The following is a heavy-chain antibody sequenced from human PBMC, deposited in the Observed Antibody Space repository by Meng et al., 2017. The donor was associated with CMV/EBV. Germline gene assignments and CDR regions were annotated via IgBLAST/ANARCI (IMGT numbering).Heavy chain of an antibody. J-gene: IGHJ4*02. Sequence: ASVKVSCKASGYTFTGYYMHWVRQAPGQGPEWMGWINPNSGGTNYAQKFQGRVTMTRDTSISTAYMELSRLRSDDTAVYYCARYNYDSSGYRNWGQGTPVTVSS. CDR1: GYTFTGYY. D-gene: IGHD3-22*01. CDR3: ARYNYDSSGYRN. CDR2: INPNSGGT. V-gene: IGHV1-2*02.